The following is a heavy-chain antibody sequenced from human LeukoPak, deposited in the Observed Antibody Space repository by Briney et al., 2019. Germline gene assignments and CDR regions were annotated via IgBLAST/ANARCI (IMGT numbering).Heavy chain of an antibody. D-gene: IGHD3-9*01. J-gene: IGHJ2*01. CDR2: ISSSSSYI. CDR1: GFTFSSYS. V-gene: IGHV3-21*01. CDR3: ARPYYDILTGTAEYFDL. Sequence: PGGSLRLSCAASGFTFSSYSMNWVRQVQGRGLDGVSSISSSSSYIYYADSVKGRFTISRDNAKNSLYLQMNSLRAEDTAVYYCARPYYDILTGTAEYFDLWGRGTLVTVSS.